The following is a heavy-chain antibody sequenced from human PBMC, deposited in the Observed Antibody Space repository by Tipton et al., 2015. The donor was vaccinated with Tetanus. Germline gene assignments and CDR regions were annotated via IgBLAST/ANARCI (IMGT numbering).Heavy chain of an antibody. Sequence: TLSLTCTVSGGSISSSSYYWGWIRQPPGKGLEWIGSIYYSGSTYNNPSLKSRLTISIDTSKNQFSLKLSSVTAADTAEHYCARRVVQLVPYYYYYMDVWGEGTTVPVSS. D-gene: IGHD6-6*01. CDR1: GGSISSSSYY. J-gene: IGHJ6*03. V-gene: IGHV4-39*01. CDR3: ARRVVQLVPYYYYYMDV. CDR2: IYYSGST.